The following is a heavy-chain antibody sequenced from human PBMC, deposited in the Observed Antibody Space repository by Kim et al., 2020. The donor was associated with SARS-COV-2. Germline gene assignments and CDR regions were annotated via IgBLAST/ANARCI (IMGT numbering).Heavy chain of an antibody. CDR3: AKIPPADTEIDY. Sequence: YYADSVKGRFTISRDNSKNTLYLQMNSLRAEDTAVYYCAKIPPADTEIDYWGQGTLVTVSS. V-gene: IGHV3-23*01. D-gene: IGHD5-18*01. J-gene: IGHJ4*02.